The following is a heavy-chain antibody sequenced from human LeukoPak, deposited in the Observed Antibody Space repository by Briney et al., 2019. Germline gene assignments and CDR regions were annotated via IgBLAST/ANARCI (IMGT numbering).Heavy chain of an antibody. D-gene: IGHD2-2*01. J-gene: IGHJ4*02. V-gene: IGHV3-23*01. CDR3: AKAPIVVVPAATHDPLFDY. Sequence: GGSLRLSCAASGFTFSSYAMSWVRQAPGKGLEWVSAISGSGGSTYYADSVKGRFTISRDNSKNTLYLQMNSLRAEDTAVYYCAKAPIVVVPAATHDPLFDYWGQGTLVTVSS. CDR2: ISGSGGST. CDR1: GFTFSSYA.